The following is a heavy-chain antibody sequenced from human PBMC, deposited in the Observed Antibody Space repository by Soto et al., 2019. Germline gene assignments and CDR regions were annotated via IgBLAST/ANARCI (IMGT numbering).Heavy chain of an antibody. CDR3: AIVIGGEHEYYFEY. D-gene: IGHD4-17*01. Sequence: SETLSLTCTFSVGSISSGGYYWGWIRQHPGKGLEWIGNIYHSGRTYYNPSLKSRVIMSVDTSKNHFSLNLNSVTAADTAMYFCAIVIGGEHEYYFEYLGQGTPVNVSS. J-gene: IGHJ4*02. CDR2: IYHSGRT. V-gene: IGHV4-31*03. CDR1: VGSISSGGYY.